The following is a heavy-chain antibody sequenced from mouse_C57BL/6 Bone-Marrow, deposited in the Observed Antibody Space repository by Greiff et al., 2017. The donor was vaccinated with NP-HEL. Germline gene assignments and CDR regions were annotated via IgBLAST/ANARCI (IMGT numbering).Heavy chain of an antibody. Sequence: QVQLQQPGTELVKPGASVKLSCKASGYTFTSYWMHWVKQRPGQGLEWIGNINPSNGGTNYNEKFKSKATLTVDKSSSTAYMQLSSLTSEDSAVYYCARRDVTTGVATRYFDVWGTGTTVTVSS. D-gene: IGHD1-1*01. J-gene: IGHJ1*03. CDR2: INPSNGGT. CDR3: ARRDVTTGVATRYFDV. V-gene: IGHV1-53*01. CDR1: GYTFTSYW.